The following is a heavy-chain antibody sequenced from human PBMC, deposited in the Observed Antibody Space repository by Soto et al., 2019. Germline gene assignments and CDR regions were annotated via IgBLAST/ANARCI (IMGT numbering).Heavy chain of an antibody. CDR2: IYHSGST. D-gene: IGHD3-9*01. J-gene: IGHJ3*02. Sequence: SETLSLTCTVSGYSISSGYYWGWIRQPPGKGLEWIGSIYHSGSTYYNPSLKSRVTISVDTSKNQFSLKLSSVTAADTAVYYCARDRILTGVYDDDAFDIWGQGTMVTVSS. V-gene: IGHV4-38-2*02. CDR1: GYSISSGYY. CDR3: ARDRILTGVYDDDAFDI.